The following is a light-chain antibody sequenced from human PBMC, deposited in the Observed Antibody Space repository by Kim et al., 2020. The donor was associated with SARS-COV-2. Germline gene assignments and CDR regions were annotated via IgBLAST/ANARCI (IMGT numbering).Light chain of an antibody. Sequence: QSVLTQPPSVSAAPGQRVTISCSGSTSNIGDNYVSWYQQLPGTAPKPLIFDNDRRLTGIPDRLSGSKSGTSATLAITGLQTGDEGDYYCATWDSSLSGFVFGGGTQLTVL. J-gene: IGLJ2*01. CDR2: DND. CDR3: ATWDSSLSGFV. V-gene: IGLV1-51*01. CDR1: TSNIGDNY.